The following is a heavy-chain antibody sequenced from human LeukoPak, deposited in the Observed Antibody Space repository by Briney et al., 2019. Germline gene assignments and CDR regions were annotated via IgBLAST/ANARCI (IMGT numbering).Heavy chain of an antibody. J-gene: IGHJ4*02. CDR1: GFTFSSYA. D-gene: IGHD3-22*01. CDR3: AKGPSYDSNGPSEF. CDR2: ISGSAVSS. V-gene: IGHV3-23*01. Sequence: GGSLRLSCAASGFTFSSYAMSWVRQAPGKWLEWVSGISGSAVSSYYADSVKGRFTISRDNSKNTLYLQMNRLRAEDTAVYYCAKGPSYDSNGPSEFWGQGTLVTVSS.